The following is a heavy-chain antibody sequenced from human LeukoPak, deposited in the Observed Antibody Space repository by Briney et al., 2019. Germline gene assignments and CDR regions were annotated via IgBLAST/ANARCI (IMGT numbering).Heavy chain of an antibody. CDR1: GGSISSGGYS. CDR3: ARSTVTRSLAGWFDP. Sequence: PSQTLSLTCAVSGGSISSGGYSWRWIRQPPGKGLEWIGYIYHSGSTYYNPSLKSRVTISVDRSKNQFSLKLSSVTAADTAVYYCARSTVTRSLAGWFDPWGQGTLVTVSS. CDR2: IYHSGST. V-gene: IGHV4-30-2*01. D-gene: IGHD4-11*01. J-gene: IGHJ5*02.